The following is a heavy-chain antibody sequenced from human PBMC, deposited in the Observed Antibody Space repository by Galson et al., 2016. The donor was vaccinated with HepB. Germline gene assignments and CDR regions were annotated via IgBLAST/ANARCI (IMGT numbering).Heavy chain of an antibody. CDR3: AGESARSRGLDNWYYHGMDV. D-gene: IGHD6-19*01. Sequence: SLRLSCAASGFAFRSHGMHWVRQAPGRGLEWVALIWYSGKSKHSSDSVRGRFTISRDNSMKTVHLEMNGLGGGDPARYYCAGESARSRGLDNWYYHGMDVWGRGTTVIVSS. CDR2: IWYSGKSK. CDR1: GFAFRSHG. V-gene: IGHV3-33*01. J-gene: IGHJ6*02.